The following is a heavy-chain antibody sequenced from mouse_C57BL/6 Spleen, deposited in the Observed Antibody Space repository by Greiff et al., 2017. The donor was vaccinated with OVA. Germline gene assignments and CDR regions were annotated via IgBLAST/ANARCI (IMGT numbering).Heavy chain of an antibody. Sequence: VMLVESGPGLVQPSQSLSITCTASGFSLTSYGVHWVRQSPGKGLEWLGVIWSGGSTDYNAAFISRLSISKDNSKSQVFFKMNSLQADNTAIYYCARNRHYGSTPMDYWGQGTSVTVSS. CDR3: ARNRHYGSTPMDY. V-gene: IGHV2-2*01. D-gene: IGHD1-1*01. CDR1: GFSLTSYG. CDR2: IWSGGST. J-gene: IGHJ4*01.